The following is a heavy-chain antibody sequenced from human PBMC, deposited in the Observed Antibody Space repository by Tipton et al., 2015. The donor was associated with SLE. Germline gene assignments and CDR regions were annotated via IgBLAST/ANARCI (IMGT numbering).Heavy chain of an antibody. Sequence: TLSLTCTVSGGSISSYYWSWIRQPPGKGLEWIGYIYYSGSTNYNPSLKSRVTISVDTSKNQFSLKLSFVTAADTAVYYCAEGVLPWAAFDIWGQGTMVTVSS. CDR3: AEGVLPWAAFDI. J-gene: IGHJ3*02. V-gene: IGHV4-59*01. D-gene: IGHD3-10*01. CDR1: GGSISSYY. CDR2: IYYSGST.